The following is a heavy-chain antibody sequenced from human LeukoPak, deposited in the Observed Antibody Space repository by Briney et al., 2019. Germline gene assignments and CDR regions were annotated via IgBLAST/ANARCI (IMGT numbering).Heavy chain of an antibody. D-gene: IGHD3-10*01. CDR2: IYYTGGC. V-gene: IGHV4-39*01. CDR1: GGSISSSSYY. CDR3: ARRGSGKNWFDP. Sequence: SETLSLTCTVSGGSISSSSYYWGWVRQPPGKGLGWIGSIYYTGGCYSHPSLKSRVTMSVDTSKNWFFRKLTSVTAADTAVYYCARRGSGKNWFDPWGQGTLVTVSS. J-gene: IGHJ5*02.